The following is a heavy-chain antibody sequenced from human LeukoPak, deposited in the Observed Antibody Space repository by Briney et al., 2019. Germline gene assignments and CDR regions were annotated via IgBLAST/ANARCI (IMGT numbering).Heavy chain of an antibody. V-gene: IGHV4-59*08. CDR3: AKSGGSGLIDY. D-gene: IGHD1-26*01. J-gene: IGHJ4*02. CDR1: GGSISSYY. CDR2: IYYSGST. Sequence: SETLSLTCTVSGGSISSYYWSWIRQPPGKGLEWIGYIYYSGSTNYNPSLKSRVTISVDTSKNQFSLNLSSVTAADTAVYYCAKSGGSGLIDYWGQGTLVTVSS.